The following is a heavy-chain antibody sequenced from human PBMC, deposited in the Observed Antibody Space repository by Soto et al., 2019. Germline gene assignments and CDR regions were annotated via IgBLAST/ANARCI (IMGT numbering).Heavy chain of an antibody. CDR2: INSDGSST. V-gene: IGHV3-74*01. Sequence: PGGSLRLSCAASGFTFSSYWMHWVRQAPGKGLVWVSRINSDGSSTSYADSVKGRVTISVDTSKNQYSLKVNSVTAADTAVYYCARHRIVVVAVATPNWFDSWGQGTPVTVSS. CDR1: GFTFSSYW. CDR3: ARHRIVVVAVATPNWFDS. J-gene: IGHJ5*01. D-gene: IGHD2-15*01.